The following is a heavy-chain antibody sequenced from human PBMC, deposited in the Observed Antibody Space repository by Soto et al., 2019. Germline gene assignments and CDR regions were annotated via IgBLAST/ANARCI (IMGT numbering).Heavy chain of an antibody. CDR3: ARALSVLRFFDCFPKKENRDVFDI. CDR2: INPNSGGT. Sequence: ASVKISCKASGYTFTGYYMHWVRHAPGQGLEWMGWINPNSGGTNYAQKFQGWVTMTRDTSISTAYMELSRLRSDDTAVYYCARALSVLRFFDCFPKKENRDVFDIWGQGTMVPVSS. D-gene: IGHD3-9*01. J-gene: IGHJ3*02. CDR1: GYTFTGYY. V-gene: IGHV1-2*04.